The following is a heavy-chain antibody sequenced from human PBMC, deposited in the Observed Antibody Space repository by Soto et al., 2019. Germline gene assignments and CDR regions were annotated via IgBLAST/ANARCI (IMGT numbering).Heavy chain of an antibody. Sequence: SETLSLTCAVYGGSFSGYYWSWIRQPPGKGLEWIGEINHSGSTNYNPSLKSRVTISVDTSKNQFSLKLSSVTAADTAVYYCARGLRVTTGYYYYGMDVWGQGTTVTVSS. V-gene: IGHV4-34*01. CDR3: ARGLRVTTGYYYYGMDV. D-gene: IGHD4-17*01. CDR1: GGSFSGYY. CDR2: INHSGST. J-gene: IGHJ6*02.